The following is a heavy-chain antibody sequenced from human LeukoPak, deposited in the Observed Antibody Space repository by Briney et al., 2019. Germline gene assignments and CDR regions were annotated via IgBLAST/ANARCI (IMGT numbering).Heavy chain of an antibody. V-gene: IGHV4-34*01. Sequence: SETLSLTCAVYGGSFSGYYWSWIRQPPGKGLEWIGEINHSGSTNYNPSLKSRVTISVDTSKNQFSLKLSSVTAADTAVYYCARGRGWYYFDYWAREPWSPSPQ. D-gene: IGHD6-19*01. CDR2: INHSGST. CDR1: GGSFSGYY. CDR3: ARGRGWYYFDY. J-gene: IGHJ4*02.